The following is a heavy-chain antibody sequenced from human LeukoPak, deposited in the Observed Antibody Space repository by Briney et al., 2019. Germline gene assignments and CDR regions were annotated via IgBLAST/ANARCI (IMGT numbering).Heavy chain of an antibody. CDR2: IIPIFGTA. V-gene: IGHV1-69*13. CDR3: ARSSAYYNEADM. J-gene: IGHJ3*02. D-gene: IGHD3-9*01. Sequence: SVKVSCKASGGTFSSYAISWVRQAPGQGLEWMGGIIPIFGTANYAQRFQGRVTVTADESTSTAYMELSSLRSEDTAVYYCARSSAYYNEADMWGQGTMVTVSS. CDR1: GGTFSSYA.